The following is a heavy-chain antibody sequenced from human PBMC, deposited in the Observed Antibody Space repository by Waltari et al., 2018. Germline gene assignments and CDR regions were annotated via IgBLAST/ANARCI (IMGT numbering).Heavy chain of an antibody. V-gene: IGHV3-74*01. D-gene: IGHD1-1*01. J-gene: IGHJ6*01. CDR3: ARAGEGAISYGMDV. CDR2: INSDGSST. Sequence: EVQLVESGGGLAQPGGSLRISCAASGFTFSSNWMHWVRQVPGKGLVWVSCINSDGSSTRYADSVKGRFTISRDNTKNTLDLQMNSLRDEDTAVYYCARAGEGAISYGMDVWGQGTMVTVFS. CDR1: GFTFSSNW.